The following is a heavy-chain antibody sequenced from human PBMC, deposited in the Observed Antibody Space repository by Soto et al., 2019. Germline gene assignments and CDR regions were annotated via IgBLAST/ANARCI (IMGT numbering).Heavy chain of an antibody. Sequence: GGSLRLSCAASGFSFSTYVMHWVRHAPGKGLEWVAVISFDGRSKDYADSVKGRFTVSRDNSKNTLYLQMNSLRAEDTAVYYCARGDYHDSWGHGT. CDR1: GFSFSTYV. V-gene: IGHV3-30*03. CDR2: ISFDGRSK. CDR3: ARGDYHDS. D-gene: IGHD4-17*01. J-gene: IGHJ5*01.